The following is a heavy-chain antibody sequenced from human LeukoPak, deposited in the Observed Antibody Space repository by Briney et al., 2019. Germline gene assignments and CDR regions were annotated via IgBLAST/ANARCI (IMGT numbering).Heavy chain of an antibody. CDR2: IYYSGST. CDR1: GGSISSSTYY. CDR3: ARNASDSGTSYFDY. D-gene: IGHD1-26*01. Sequence: PSETLSLTCTVSGGSISSSTYYWGWIRQPPGKGLEWIVSIYYSGSTSYNPSLKSRVTISVDTSKNQFSLKLDSVTAADTAVYYCARNASDSGTSYFDYWGQGTLVTVSS. V-gene: IGHV4-39*01. J-gene: IGHJ4*02.